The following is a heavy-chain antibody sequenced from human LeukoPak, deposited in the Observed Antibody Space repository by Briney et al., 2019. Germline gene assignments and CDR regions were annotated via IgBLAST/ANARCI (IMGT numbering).Heavy chain of an antibody. Sequence: GGTLRLSCAASGFTFSNHGMNWVRQAPGKGLEWVSYISSSGSTIYHADSVKGRFTISRDNAKNSLYLQMNSLRAEDTAVYYCAELGITMIGGVWGKGTTVTISS. D-gene: IGHD3-10*02. CDR1: GFTFSNHG. CDR2: ISSSGSTI. J-gene: IGHJ6*04. V-gene: IGHV3-48*04. CDR3: AELGITMIGGV.